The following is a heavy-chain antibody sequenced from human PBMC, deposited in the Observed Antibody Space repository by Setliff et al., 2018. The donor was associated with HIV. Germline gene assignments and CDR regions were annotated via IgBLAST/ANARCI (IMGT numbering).Heavy chain of an antibody. CDR3: ARVYYCSGGSCYFLVY. D-gene: IGHD2-15*01. V-gene: IGHV1-8*02. Sequence: ASVKVSCKASGYTFTSYDINWVRQATGQGLGWMGWMNPNSGNTGYAQKFQGRVTMTRNTSISTAYMELSSLRSEDTAVYYCARVYYCSGGSCYFLVYWGQGTLVTVSS. CDR2: MNPNSGNT. J-gene: IGHJ4*02. CDR1: GYTFTSYD.